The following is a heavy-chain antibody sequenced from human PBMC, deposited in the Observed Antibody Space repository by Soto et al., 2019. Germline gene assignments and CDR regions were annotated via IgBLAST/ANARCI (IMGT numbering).Heavy chain of an antibody. CDR1: GYTFTSYA. D-gene: IGHD2-8*01. V-gene: IGHV1-3*01. CDR2: INAGNGNT. CDR3: ARARYCTNGVCPSFDY. J-gene: IGHJ4*02. Sequence: ASVKVSCKASGYTFTSYAMHWVRQAPGQRLEWMGWINAGNGNTKYSQKFQGRVTITRDTSASTAYMELSSLRSEDTAVYYCARARYCTNGVCPSFDYWGQGTLVTVSS.